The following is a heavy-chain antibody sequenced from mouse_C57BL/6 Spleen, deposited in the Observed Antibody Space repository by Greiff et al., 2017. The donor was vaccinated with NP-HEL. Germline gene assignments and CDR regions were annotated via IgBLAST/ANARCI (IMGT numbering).Heavy chain of an antibody. Sequence: VMLVESGPGLVAPSQSLSITCTVSGFSLTSYGVHWVRQPPGKGLEWLVVIWSDGSTTYNSALKSRLSISKDNSKSQVFLKMNSLQTDDTAMYYCARHDGWTDYYAMDYWGQGTSVTVSS. D-gene: IGHD2-3*01. CDR3: ARHDGWTDYYAMDY. V-gene: IGHV2-6-1*01. J-gene: IGHJ4*01. CDR1: GFSLTSYG. CDR2: IWSDGST.